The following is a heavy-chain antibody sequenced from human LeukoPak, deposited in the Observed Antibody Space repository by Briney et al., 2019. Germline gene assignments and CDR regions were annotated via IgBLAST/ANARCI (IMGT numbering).Heavy chain of an antibody. CDR2: ISASGSNI. CDR1: GFPFSSYS. CDR3: ERVKGIYFDF. V-gene: IGHV3-48*01. J-gene: IGHJ4*02. D-gene: IGHD1-14*01. Sequence: GGSLRLSCAVSGFPFSSYSMNWVRQAPGKGLEWVSYISASGSNIYYLDAVKGRFTVSRDNAMNSLFLQMDRPRAEDTAIYYCERVKGIYFDFWGQGTLVTVSS.